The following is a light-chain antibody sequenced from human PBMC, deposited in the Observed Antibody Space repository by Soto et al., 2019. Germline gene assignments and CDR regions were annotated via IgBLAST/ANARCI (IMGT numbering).Light chain of an antibody. CDR2: GAS. J-gene: IGKJ1*01. CDR3: QQYNNWPGT. Sequence: EIVLTQSPSSLSVSPGERATVSCRASQSISSNLAWYQQKPCQAPRLLIYGASTRATGIPARFSGSGSGTEFTLTISSLQSEDFAVYYCQQYNNWPGTFGQGTKVDTK. CDR1: QSISSN. V-gene: IGKV3D-15*01.